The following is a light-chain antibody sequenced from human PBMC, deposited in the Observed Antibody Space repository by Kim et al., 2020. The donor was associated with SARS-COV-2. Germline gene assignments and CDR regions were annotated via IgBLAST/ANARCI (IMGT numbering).Light chain of an antibody. CDR2: DNN. V-gene: IGLV1-51*01. Sequence: GPKVTHSCSGSSSNIGNNYVSWYQQLPGTAPKLLIYDNNKRPSGIPDRFSGSKSGTSATLGITGLQTGDEADYYCGTWDSSLSAGVFGTGTKVTVL. CDR3: GTWDSSLSAGV. CDR1: SSNIGNNY. J-gene: IGLJ1*01.